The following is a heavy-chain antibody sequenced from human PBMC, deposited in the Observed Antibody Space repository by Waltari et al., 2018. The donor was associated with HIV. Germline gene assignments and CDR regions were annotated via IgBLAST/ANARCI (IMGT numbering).Heavy chain of an antibody. CDR1: GFTFSRYG. CDR2: IWYDGSNK. J-gene: IGHJ6*02. D-gene: IGHD6-13*01. Sequence: QVQVVQSGGGVVQPGRSLRLSCAGAGFTFSRYGMLWVRQAPGKGLEWVALIWYDGSNKYYADSVKGRFAISRDNSKNTVYLQMNSLRAEDTAVYYCARDRSSSWYGKDYYYFGMDVWGQGTTVTVSS. CDR3: ARDRSSSWYGKDYYYFGMDV. V-gene: IGHV3-33*01.